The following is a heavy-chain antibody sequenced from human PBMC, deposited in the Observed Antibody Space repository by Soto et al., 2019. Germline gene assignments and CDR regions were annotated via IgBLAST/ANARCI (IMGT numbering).Heavy chain of an antibody. Sequence: SETLSLTCTVSGGSVSRDSNFWSWIRQPPGKGLEWIGYIYYSGPSRYNPSLESRVTISIDSSKNQVSLTLTSVTAADTAVYYCAKEAAAGIDYWGQGTLVTVSS. D-gene: IGHD6-13*01. J-gene: IGHJ4*02. CDR3: AKEAAAGIDY. CDR1: GGSVSRDSNF. V-gene: IGHV4-61*01. CDR2: IYYSGPS.